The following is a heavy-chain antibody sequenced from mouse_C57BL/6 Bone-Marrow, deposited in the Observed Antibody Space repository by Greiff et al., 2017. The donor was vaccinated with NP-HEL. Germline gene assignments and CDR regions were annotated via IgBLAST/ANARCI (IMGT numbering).Heavy chain of an antibody. D-gene: IGHD2-4*01. CDR3: ARLYYDYDEDFDY. V-gene: IGHV5-2*01. J-gene: IGHJ2*01. Sequence: DVKLVESGGGLVQPGESLKLSCESNEYEFPSHDMSWVRKTPEKRLELVAAINSDGGSTYYPDTIERRFIISRDNTKKTLYLQMSSLRSEDTALYYCARLYYDYDEDFDYWGQGTTLTVSS. CDR2: INSDGGST. CDR1: EYEFPSHD.